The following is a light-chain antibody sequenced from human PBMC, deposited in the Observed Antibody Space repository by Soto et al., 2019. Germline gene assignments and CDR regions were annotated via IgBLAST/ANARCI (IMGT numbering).Light chain of an antibody. CDR1: QSVSSNY. CDR3: QQYGSSPT. CDR2: DVS. V-gene: IGKV3-20*01. J-gene: IGKJ1*01. Sequence: EIVLTQSPGTLSLSPGERATLSCRSSQSVSSNYLAWYQQKPDQAPRLVIYDVSGRATGIPDRFSGSGSVTDFTLTMCRLEPEDFAVYYCQQYGSSPTFGQGTKVECK.